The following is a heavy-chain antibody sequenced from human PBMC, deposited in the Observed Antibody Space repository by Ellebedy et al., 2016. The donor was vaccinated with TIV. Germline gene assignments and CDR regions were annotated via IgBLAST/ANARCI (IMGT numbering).Heavy chain of an antibody. CDR1: GGTFSSYA. V-gene: IGHV1-18*01. Sequence: ASVKVSCXASGGTFSSYAISWVRQAPGQGLEWMGWISAYNGNTNYAQKLQGRVTMTTDTSTSTAYMELRSLRSDDTAVYYCARAYLEGDYGQIDYWGQGTLVTVSS. CDR3: ARAYLEGDYGQIDY. D-gene: IGHD4-17*01. J-gene: IGHJ4*02. CDR2: ISAYNGNT.